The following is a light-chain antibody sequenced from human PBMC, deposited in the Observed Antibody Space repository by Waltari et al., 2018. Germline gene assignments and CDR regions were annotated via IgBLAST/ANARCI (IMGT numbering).Light chain of an antibody. CDR2: LGS. CDR3: MQAQQAPRT. CDR1: QSLLRSNGYNY. Sequence: DIAMTQSPLSLPVTPGESASIPCWSSQSLLRSNGYNYLVVYVQKPGQSPQLLIYLGSIRASGVPDRFSGSGSGTDFTLTISRVEAEDVGVYYCMQAQQAPRTFGGGTKVEI. J-gene: IGKJ4*01. V-gene: IGKV2-28*01.